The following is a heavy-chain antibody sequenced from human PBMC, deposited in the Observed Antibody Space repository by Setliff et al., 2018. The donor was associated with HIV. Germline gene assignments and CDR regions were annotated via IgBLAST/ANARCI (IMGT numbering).Heavy chain of an antibody. CDR2: ISQDGTNQ. D-gene: IGHD3-22*01. CDR1: GFTFYSCA. V-gene: IGHV3-30*04. CDR3: ARAYNVYDYRFDSSGYDY. J-gene: IGHJ4*02. Sequence: PGGSLRLSCAVSGFTFYSCAMHWVRQAPGRGLEWVAVISQDGTNQYYADSVKGRFTIARDNSKHTLYLQMKSLRVEDTAVYFCARAYNVYDYRFDSSGYDYWGQGTLVTVSS.